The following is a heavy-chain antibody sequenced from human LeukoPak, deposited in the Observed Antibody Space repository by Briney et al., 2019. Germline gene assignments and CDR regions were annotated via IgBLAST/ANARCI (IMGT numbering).Heavy chain of an antibody. Sequence: PGGSLRLSCAAAGFTVSSNYMSCVRQAPGKWLEWVSVIYSGGSTYYADSVKGRFTISRDNSKNTLYLQMNSLRGEDTAVYYCARGAITMVRGVIIPPYFDYWGQGTLVTVSS. CDR3: ARGAITMVRGVIIPPYFDY. CDR1: GFTVSSNY. CDR2: IYSGGST. V-gene: IGHV3-53*01. D-gene: IGHD3-10*01. J-gene: IGHJ4*02.